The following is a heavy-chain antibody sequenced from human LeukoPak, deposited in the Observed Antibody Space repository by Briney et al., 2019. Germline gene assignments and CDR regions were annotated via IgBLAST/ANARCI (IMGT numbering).Heavy chain of an antibody. J-gene: IGHJ3*02. D-gene: IGHD3-16*02. CDR3: AKIGDYVWGSYRYILGVNAFDI. V-gene: IGHV3-30*18. CDR1: GFTFSSYG. CDR2: ISYDGSNK. Sequence: GRSLRLSCAASGFTFSSYGMHWVRQAPGRGLEWVAVISYDGSNKYYADSVKSRFTISRDNSQHTLYLQMNSLRAEDTAVYYCAKIGDYVWGSYRYILGVNAFDIWGQGTMVTVSS.